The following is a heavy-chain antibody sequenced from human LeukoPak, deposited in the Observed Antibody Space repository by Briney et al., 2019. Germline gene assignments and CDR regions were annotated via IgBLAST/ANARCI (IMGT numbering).Heavy chain of an antibody. Sequence: PGGSLRLSCAASGFTFSTYAMSWVRQAPGKGLEGVSAISGSGGSTYYADSVKGRFTISRDNSKNTLYLQMNSLRAEDTAVYYCAKSPVDIVATPFDYWGQGTLVTVSS. J-gene: IGHJ4*02. CDR3: AKSPVDIVATPFDY. CDR2: ISGSGGST. D-gene: IGHD5-12*01. CDR1: GFTFSTYA. V-gene: IGHV3-23*01.